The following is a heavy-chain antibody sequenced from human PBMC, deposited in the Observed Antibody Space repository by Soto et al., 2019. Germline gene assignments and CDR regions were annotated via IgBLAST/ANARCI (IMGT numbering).Heavy chain of an antibody. CDR3: ARGRYGDY. CDR2: ISAHNGNT. CDR1: GYIFTSYG. V-gene: IGHV1-18*01. J-gene: IGHJ4*02. Sequence: GPEVKKPGASVKVSCKGSGYIFTSYGIAWVRQAPGQGLEWMGWISAHNGNTENAQKFQGRVTVTRDTSTSTAYLELRSLRSDDTALYYCARGRYGDYWGQGALVTVSS. D-gene: IGHD4-17*01.